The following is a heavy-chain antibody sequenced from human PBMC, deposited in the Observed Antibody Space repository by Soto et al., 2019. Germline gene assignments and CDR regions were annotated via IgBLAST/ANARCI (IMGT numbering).Heavy chain of an antibody. Sequence: PSETLSLTCAVYGTSFSTYYWSWIRQPPGKGLEWIGEINDSGNINYNAAIKSRVTISIDTSRKQFSLKLSSVTAADTAVYYCSRHRGYYGSGSYPYYGMDVWGQGTTVTVSS. CDR1: GTSFSTYY. CDR3: SRHRGYYGSGSYPYYGMDV. D-gene: IGHD3-10*01. V-gene: IGHV4-34*01. CDR2: INDSGNI. J-gene: IGHJ6*02.